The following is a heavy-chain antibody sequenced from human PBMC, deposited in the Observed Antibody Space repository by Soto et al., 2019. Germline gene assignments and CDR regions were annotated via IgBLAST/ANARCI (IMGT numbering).Heavy chain of an antibody. J-gene: IGHJ4*02. CDR1: GFSFKTYD. CDR2: IGLSNSDT. CDR3: VKGGAYCYNDCTRSY. Sequence: EVQLLESGGGLVQPGGSLRLSCADSGFSFKTYDMTWVRQAPGKGLEGVAHIGLSNSDTYYADSVKGRFTISRDNSKNRVYLQMNSLRDADTAVYYCVKGGAYCYNDCTRSYWGRGTLVTVSS. V-gene: IGHV3-23*01. D-gene: IGHD2-21*01.